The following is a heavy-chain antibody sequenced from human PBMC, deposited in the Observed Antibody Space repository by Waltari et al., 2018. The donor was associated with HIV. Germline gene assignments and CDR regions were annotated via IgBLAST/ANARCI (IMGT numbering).Heavy chain of an antibody. Sequence: QVQLRQWGAGLLKPSETLSLTCAVYGGSFSGSYWSWIRQPPGKGLEWIGEINQSGSTNYNPSLKSRVNISVDTSKNQFSLKRTSVTAADTAVFYCARARLVSRGQYCSTTSCLPHYYYYYGMDVWGQGTTVTVSS. J-gene: IGHJ6*02. D-gene: IGHD2-2*01. V-gene: IGHV4-34*01. CDR1: GGSFSGSY. CDR3: ARARLVSRGQYCSTTSCLPHYYYYYGMDV. CDR2: INQSGST.